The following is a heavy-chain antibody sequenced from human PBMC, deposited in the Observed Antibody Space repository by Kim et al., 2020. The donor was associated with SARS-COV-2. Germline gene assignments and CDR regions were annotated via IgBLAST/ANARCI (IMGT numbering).Heavy chain of an antibody. CDR2: ISSSGSYI. D-gene: IGHD6-13*01. CDR3: ARAHRSAVGKDYYYYYGMDV. CDR1: GFSFSSYS. Sequence: GGSLRLSCAGSGFSFSSYSMNWVRQAPGKGLEWVSSISSSGSYIYYGDSVKGRFTISRDNAKNSLYLQMNSLRAEDTAVYYCARAHRSAVGKDYYYYYGMDVSGQGTTGTVSS. V-gene: IGHV3-21*01. J-gene: IGHJ6*02.